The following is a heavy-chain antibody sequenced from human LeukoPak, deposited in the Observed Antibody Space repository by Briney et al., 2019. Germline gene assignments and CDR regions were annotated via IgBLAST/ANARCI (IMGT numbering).Heavy chain of an antibody. Sequence: SETLSLTCAVYGGSFSGYYWSWIRQPPGKGLEWIGEINHSGSTNYNPFLKSRVTISVDTSKNQFPLKLSSVTAADTAVYYCARGRRLRGYADYWGQGTLVTVSS. D-gene: IGHD6-25*01. V-gene: IGHV4-34*01. CDR1: GGSFSGYY. J-gene: IGHJ4*02. CDR3: ARGRRLRGYADY. CDR2: INHSGST.